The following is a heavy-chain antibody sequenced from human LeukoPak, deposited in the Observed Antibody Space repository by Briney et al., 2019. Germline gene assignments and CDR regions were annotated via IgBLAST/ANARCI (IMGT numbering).Heavy chain of an antibody. V-gene: IGHV1-8*01. Sequence: ASVKVSCKASGYTFTSYDINWVRQATGQRLEWMGWMNPNSGNTGYAQKFQGRVTMTRNTSISTAYMELSSLRSEDTAVYYCARVKKYYYDSPEDYWGQGTLVTVSS. CDR2: MNPNSGNT. CDR1: GYTFTSYD. J-gene: IGHJ4*02. D-gene: IGHD3-22*01. CDR3: ARVKKYYYDSPEDY.